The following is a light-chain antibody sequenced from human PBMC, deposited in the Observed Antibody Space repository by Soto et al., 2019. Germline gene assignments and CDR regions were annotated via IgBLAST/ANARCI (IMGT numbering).Light chain of an antibody. J-gene: IGKJ1*01. CDR2: DVS. V-gene: IGKV2-30*02. CDR3: MQGTHWPKT. CDR1: QGLVHGDGNTY. Sequence: DVVMTQSPLSLPVSLGQPASISCRSSQGLVHGDGNTYLNWFQQRPGQSTRRLIYDVSNRDSGVPDRFSGCGSGTEFTLKISRVEAEDVGVYFCMQGTHWPKTFGQGTKVEIK.